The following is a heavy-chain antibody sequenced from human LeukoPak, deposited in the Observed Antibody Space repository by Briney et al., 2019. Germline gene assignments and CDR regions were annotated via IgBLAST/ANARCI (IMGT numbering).Heavy chain of an antibody. D-gene: IGHD4-17*01. CDR3: ARVAVTTIYYYYYGMDV. Sequence: PSETLSLTCAVYGGSFSGYYWSWIRQPPGKGLEWIGEINHSGSTNHNPSLKSRVTISVDTSKNQFSLKLSSVTAADTAVYYCARVAVTTIYYYYYGMDVWGQGTTVTVSS. CDR1: GGSFSGYY. J-gene: IGHJ6*02. V-gene: IGHV4-34*01. CDR2: INHSGST.